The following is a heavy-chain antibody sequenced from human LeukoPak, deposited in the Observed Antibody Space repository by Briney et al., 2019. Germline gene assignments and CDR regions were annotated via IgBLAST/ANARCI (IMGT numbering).Heavy chain of an antibody. Sequence: ASVKVSCKASGYTFSDYGISWVRQAPGQGLEWMGWISTYNGNTNYAQKFQGSVTMTIDTSTRTAYMELRSLRSDDTAVYYCARDLRGWTYYFDYWGQGTLVTVSS. CDR2: ISTYNGNT. J-gene: IGHJ4*02. D-gene: IGHD6-19*01. CDR1: GYTFSDYG. V-gene: IGHV1-18*01. CDR3: ARDLRGWTYYFDY.